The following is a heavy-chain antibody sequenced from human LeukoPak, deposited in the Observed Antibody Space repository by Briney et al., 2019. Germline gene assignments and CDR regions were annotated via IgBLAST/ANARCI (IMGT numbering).Heavy chain of an antibody. D-gene: IGHD3-9*01. V-gene: IGHV3-33*01. CDR3: ARATPYEILTGVYYYYGMDV. Sequence: PGGSLRLSCAASGFTFSSYGMHWVRQAPGKGLDWVAVIWYDGSNKYYADSVKGRFTISRDNSKNTLYLQMNSLRAEDTAVYYCARATPYEILTGVYYYYGMDVWGQGTTVTVSS. J-gene: IGHJ6*02. CDR1: GFTFSSYG. CDR2: IWYDGSNK.